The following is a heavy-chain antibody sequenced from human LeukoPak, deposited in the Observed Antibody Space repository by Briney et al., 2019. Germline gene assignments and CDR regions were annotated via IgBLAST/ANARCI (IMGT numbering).Heavy chain of an antibody. Sequence: MPSETLSLTCIVSGGSTSGGNYYWGWIRQPPGKGLEWIGSIYYSGSTYYNPSLKSRVTISVDTSKNQLSLKLNSVTVADTAVYYCARQIYGVDPWGQGTLVTVSS. J-gene: IGHJ5*02. CDR1: GGSTSGGNYY. CDR2: IYYSGST. CDR3: ARQIYGVDP. D-gene: IGHD4-17*01. V-gene: IGHV4-39*01.